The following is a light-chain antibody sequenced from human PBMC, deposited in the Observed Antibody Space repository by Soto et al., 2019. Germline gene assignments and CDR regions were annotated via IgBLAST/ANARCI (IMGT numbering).Light chain of an antibody. CDR2: DAS. V-gene: IGKV1-5*01. J-gene: IGKJ1*01. Sequence: DIQMTQSPSTLSASVGDRVTITCRASQSISSWLAWYQQKPGKAPKLLIYDASSLESGVPSRFSGSGSGTEFALNISSLQPDDFATYYCQQYNSYLGTFGQGTKVEIK. CDR3: QQYNSYLGT. CDR1: QSISSW.